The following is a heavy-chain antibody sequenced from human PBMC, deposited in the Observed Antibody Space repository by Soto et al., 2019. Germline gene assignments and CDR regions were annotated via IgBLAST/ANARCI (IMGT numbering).Heavy chain of an antibody. CDR2: ISGGGGTT. J-gene: IGHJ4*02. D-gene: IGHD6-13*01. V-gene: IGHV3-23*01. CDR1: GFIFSTNA. CDR3: AKDRGSTWSVYYFDY. Sequence: EVPVLESGGGLVQPGGSLRLSCAASGFIFSTNAMTWVRQAPGKGLEWVSSISGGGGTTYYTDSVKGRFTISRDNSKNKLYLQMNSLRADDTAVYYCAKDRGSTWSVYYFDYWGQGTLVTVSS.